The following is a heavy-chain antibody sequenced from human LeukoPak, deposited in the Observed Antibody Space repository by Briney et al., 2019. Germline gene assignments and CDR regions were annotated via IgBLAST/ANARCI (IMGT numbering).Heavy chain of an antibody. D-gene: IGHD6-13*01. CDR2: IYPDDSDI. J-gene: IGHJ4*02. CDR1: GYSFTDFW. Sequence: GESLKIPCKGSGYSFTDFWIGWVRQMPGKGLEWMGIIYPDDSDIRHSPSFEGQVTISADKSISTAYLQWSSLKASDTAIYCCARHYKQQLIDFWGPGTLVTVSS. CDR3: ARHYKQQLIDF. V-gene: IGHV5-51*01.